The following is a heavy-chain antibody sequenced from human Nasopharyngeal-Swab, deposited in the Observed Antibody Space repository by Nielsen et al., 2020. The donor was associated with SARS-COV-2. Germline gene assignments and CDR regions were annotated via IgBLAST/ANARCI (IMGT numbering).Heavy chain of an antibody. CDR1: GYTFLSST. D-gene: IGHD3-3*01. CDR2: VSAYNGDT. J-gene: IGHJ4*02. V-gene: IGHV1-18*01. Sequence: ASVKVSCKASGYTFLSSTINWVRQAPGQGLEWRGRVSAYNGDTDYEQKFQGRVTMTTDTSTETAYMELRGLTSDDTAVYYCARGPQILTYWGQGTLVTVSS. CDR3: ARGPQILTY.